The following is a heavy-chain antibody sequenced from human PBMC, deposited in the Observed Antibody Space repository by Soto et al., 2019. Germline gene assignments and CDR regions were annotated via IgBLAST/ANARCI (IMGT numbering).Heavy chain of an antibody. CDR2: IYWDEDK. Sequence: QITLKESGPTLVKPTQILTLTCTFSGFSLRTRGVAVGWFRQPPGKALEWLALIYWDEDKWYSPSLKSRLTIADDTSKNQVVLTMTNVDPVDTATYYCAHRPRGYAYYFDYWGQGILVTVSS. CDR3: AHRPRGYAYYFDY. CDR1: GFSLRTRGVA. V-gene: IGHV2-5*02. J-gene: IGHJ4*02. D-gene: IGHD5-12*01.